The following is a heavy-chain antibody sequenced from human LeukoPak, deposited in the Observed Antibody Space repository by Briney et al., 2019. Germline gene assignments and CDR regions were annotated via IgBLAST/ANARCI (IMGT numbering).Heavy chain of an antibody. V-gene: IGHV1-69*01. CDR2: IIPIFGTA. Sequence: ASVKVSCKASGGTFSSYAISWVRQAPGQGLEWMGGIIPIFGTANYAQKFQGRVTITADESTSTAYMELSSLRSEDTAVYYCARGGQIVRFGEFYFDYWGQGTLVTVSS. CDR1: GGTFSSYA. D-gene: IGHD3-10*01. CDR3: ARGGQIVRFGEFYFDY. J-gene: IGHJ4*02.